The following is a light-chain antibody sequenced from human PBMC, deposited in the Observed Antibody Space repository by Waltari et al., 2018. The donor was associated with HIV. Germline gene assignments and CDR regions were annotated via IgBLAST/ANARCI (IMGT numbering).Light chain of an antibody. V-gene: IGKV3-20*01. Sequence: IVLTPSPGTLSLSPGERATLSCRASQSLSNTYLAWYQQRPGQAPRLLIFGASGRATGIPDRFSGSGSGTDFTLTISRLEPEDFAVYHCQQYDSSPLTFGGGTKVEIK. CDR2: GAS. J-gene: IGKJ4*01. CDR1: QSLSNTY. CDR3: QQYDSSPLT.